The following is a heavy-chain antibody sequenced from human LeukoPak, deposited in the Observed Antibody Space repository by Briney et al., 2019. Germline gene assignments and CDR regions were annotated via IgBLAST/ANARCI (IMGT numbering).Heavy chain of an antibody. V-gene: IGHV4-4*07. Sequence: SETLSLTCTVSGGSISSYYWSWIRQPAGKGLEWIGRIYTSGSTNYNPSLKSRVTMSVDTSKNRFSLKLSSVTAADTAVYYCARDGGYSGYDYLAVGYYFDYWGQGTLVTVSS. D-gene: IGHD5-12*01. CDR2: IYTSGST. CDR1: GGSISSYY. J-gene: IGHJ4*02. CDR3: ARDGGYSGYDYLAVGYYFDY.